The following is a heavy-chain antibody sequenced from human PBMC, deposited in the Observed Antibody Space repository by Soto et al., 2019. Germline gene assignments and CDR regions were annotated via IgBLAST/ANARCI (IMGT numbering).Heavy chain of an antibody. V-gene: IGHV1-69*08. CDR2: IIPILGIA. J-gene: IGHJ5*02. CDR1: GGTFSSYT. D-gene: IGHD2-2*01. CDR3: ARDGSQLVPAAIRDENWFDP. Sequence: QVQLVQSGAEVKKPGSSVKVSCKASGGTFSSYTISWVRQAPGQGLEWMGRIIPILGIANYAQKFQGRVTITADKSTSTAYMELSSLRSEDTAVYYCARDGSQLVPAAIRDENWFDPWGQGTLVTVSS.